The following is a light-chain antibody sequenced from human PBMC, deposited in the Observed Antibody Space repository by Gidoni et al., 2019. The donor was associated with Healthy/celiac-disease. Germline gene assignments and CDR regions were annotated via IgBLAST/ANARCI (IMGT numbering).Light chain of an antibody. CDR2: EVS. CDR1: SSDVGSYNR. J-gene: IGLJ1*01. V-gene: IGLV2-18*02. Sequence: QSALTQPPSVSGSPGQSVTTSCTGTSSDVGSYNRFSWYQQPPGTAPKLMIYEVSNRPSGVPDRFSGSKSGNTASLTISGLQAEDEADYYCSSYTSSSTYVFGTGTKVTVL. CDR3: SSYTSSSTYV.